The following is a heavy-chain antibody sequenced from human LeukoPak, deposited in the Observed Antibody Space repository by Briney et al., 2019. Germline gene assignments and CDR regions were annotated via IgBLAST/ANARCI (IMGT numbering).Heavy chain of an antibody. V-gene: IGHV1-46*04. J-gene: IGHJ4*02. CDR1: GYTFTSYY. CDR3: ACSFDTIFGVVAGNYFDY. Sequence: ASVKVSCKASGYTFTSYYMHWVRQAPGQGLEWMGIINPSGGSTNYAQKLQGRVTMNRDTSTRTVYMELSSLRSEDTAVYYCACSFDTIFGVVAGNYFDYWGQGTLVTVSS. CDR2: INPSGGST. D-gene: IGHD3-3*01.